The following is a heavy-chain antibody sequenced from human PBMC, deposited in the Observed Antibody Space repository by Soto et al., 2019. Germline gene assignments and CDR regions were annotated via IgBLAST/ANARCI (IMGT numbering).Heavy chain of an antibody. D-gene: IGHD2-2*02. V-gene: IGHV1-69*13. CDR2: IIPIFGTA. Sequence: SVKVSCKASGGTFSSYAISWVRQAPGQGLEWMGGIIPIFGTANYAQKFQGRVTITADESTSTAYMELSSLRSEDTAVYYCARYNGGIVLVPAAIALGGWFDPWGQGTLVTVSS. CDR3: ARYNGGIVLVPAAIALGGWFDP. J-gene: IGHJ5*02. CDR1: GGTFSSYA.